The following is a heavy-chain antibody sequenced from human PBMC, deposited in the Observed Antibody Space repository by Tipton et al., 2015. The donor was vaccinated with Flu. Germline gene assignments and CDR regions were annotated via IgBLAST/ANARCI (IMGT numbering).Heavy chain of an antibody. Sequence: TLSLTCSVFGDSIDSRYYWAWIRQPPGKGLEWIGNIHREGNSYYSPSLKSRVTMSIDRSKNQFSLEMRSVTASDTAVYYCASEGHSGASSFFDPWGQGTLVTVSS. CDR1: GDSIDSRYY. D-gene: IGHD3-10*01. J-gene: IGHJ5*02. CDR2: IHREGNS. CDR3: ASEGHSGASSFFDP. V-gene: IGHV4-38-2*02.